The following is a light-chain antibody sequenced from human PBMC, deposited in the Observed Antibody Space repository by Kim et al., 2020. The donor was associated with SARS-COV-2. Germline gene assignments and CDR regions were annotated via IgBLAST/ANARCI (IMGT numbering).Light chain of an antibody. J-gene: IGLJ3*02. CDR3: AVWDDSLRQGV. Sequence: ELTQPPSASGTPGQRVTITCSGSSSNNGSNNVVGYQQLPGAAPNLLLYSNNHRPSGIPDRFSVSRSGTSASLTISGLQSGDEADYYCAVWDDSLRQGVFGGGTQLTVL. CDR2: SNN. V-gene: IGLV1-44*01. CDR1: SSNNGSNN.